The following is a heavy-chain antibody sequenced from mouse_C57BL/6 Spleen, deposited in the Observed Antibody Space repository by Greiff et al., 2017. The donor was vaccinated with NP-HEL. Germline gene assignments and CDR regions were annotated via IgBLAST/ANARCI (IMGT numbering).Heavy chain of an antibody. CDR1: GFTFSDYG. J-gene: IGHJ3*01. Sequence: EVQGVESGGGLVKPGGSLKLSCAASGFTFSDYGMHWVRQAPEKGLEWVAYISSGSSTIYYADTVKGRFTISRDNAKNTLFLQMTSLRSEDTAMYYCARPLIYYDYDAAYWGQGTLVTVSA. CDR3: ARPLIYYDYDAAY. D-gene: IGHD2-4*01. CDR2: ISSGSSTI. V-gene: IGHV5-17*01.